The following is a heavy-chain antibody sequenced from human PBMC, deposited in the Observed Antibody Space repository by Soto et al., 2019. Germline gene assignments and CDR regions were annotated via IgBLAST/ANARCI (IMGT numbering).Heavy chain of an antibody. Sequence: SVKVSCKASGGTFSSYAISWVRQAPGQGLEWMGGIIPIFGTANYAQKFQGRVTITADEYTSTAYMELSSMRSEDTAVYYCARGFGVGATPGGMDVWGQGTTVTVSS. J-gene: IGHJ6*02. CDR2: IIPIFGTA. CDR3: ARGFGVGATPGGMDV. D-gene: IGHD1-26*01. V-gene: IGHV1-69*13. CDR1: GGTFSSYA.